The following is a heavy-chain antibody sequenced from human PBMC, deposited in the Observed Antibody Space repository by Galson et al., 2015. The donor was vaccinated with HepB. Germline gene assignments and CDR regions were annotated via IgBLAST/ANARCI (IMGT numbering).Heavy chain of an antibody. Sequence: PALVKPTQTLTLTCTFSGFSLSTRGVGVGWIRQPPGKALEWLALIYWNDDKRYSPSLRSRLTITKDTSKNQVVLTMTNMDPVDAATYYCARTIVGTTWARWFDPWGQGTLVTVSS. CDR1: GFSLSTRGVG. V-gene: IGHV2-5*01. CDR3: ARTIVGTTWARWFDP. D-gene: IGHD1-26*01. CDR2: IYWNDDK. J-gene: IGHJ5*02.